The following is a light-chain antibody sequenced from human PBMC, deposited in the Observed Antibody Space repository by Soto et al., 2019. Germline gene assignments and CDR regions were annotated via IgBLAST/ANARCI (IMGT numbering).Light chain of an antibody. CDR2: DAS. V-gene: IGKV3-11*01. Sequence: EIVLTQSPATLSLSPGERATLSCRATQSVSSYLAWYQQRPGQAPRLLIYDASNRATGIPARFSGSGSGTDFALTISSLEPEDFAVYYCQHRSNWPRTFGQGPKVEL. CDR3: QHRSNWPRT. J-gene: IGKJ1*01. CDR1: QSVSSY.